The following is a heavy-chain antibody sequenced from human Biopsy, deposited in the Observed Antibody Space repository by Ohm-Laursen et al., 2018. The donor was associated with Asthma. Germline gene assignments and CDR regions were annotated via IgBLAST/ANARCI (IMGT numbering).Heavy chain of an antibody. V-gene: IGHV3-23*01. Sequence: SLRLSCAASGFSFSSYAMSWVRQAPGQGLEWVSSVSLNGENTYYTDSVKGRFTISRGNPENTLYLQMSSLGAEDTAIYYCAKDKVGAANSYQYGMDVWGQGTTVTVSS. J-gene: IGHJ6*02. CDR2: VSLNGENT. CDR1: GFSFSSYA. D-gene: IGHD1-26*01. CDR3: AKDKVGAANSYQYGMDV.